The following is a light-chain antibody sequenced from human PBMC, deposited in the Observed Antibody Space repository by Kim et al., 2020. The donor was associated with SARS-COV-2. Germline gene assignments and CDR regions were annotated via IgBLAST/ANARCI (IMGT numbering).Light chain of an antibody. CDR1: QSVNSN. J-gene: IGKJ2*01. CDR3: QQYNNWPSYT. Sequence: SAGEGATLSCRAIQSVNSNLAWYQHNPGQAPKLLFYGASTRATGIPARFSGSGSGTDFTLTVSSLQSEDFAVYYCQQYNNWPSYTFGQGTKLEI. V-gene: IGKV3-15*01. CDR2: GAS.